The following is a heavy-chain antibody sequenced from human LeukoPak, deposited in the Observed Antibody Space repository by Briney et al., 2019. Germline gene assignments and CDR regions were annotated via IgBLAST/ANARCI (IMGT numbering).Heavy chain of an antibody. V-gene: IGHV3-30*18. D-gene: IGHD3-10*01. J-gene: IGHJ4*02. Sequence: GSLRLSCAASGLTFSSYGMHWVRQAPGKGLEWVAVISYDGSNKYYADSVKGRFTISRDNSKNTLYLQMNSLRAEDTAVYYCAKDRALMVRGGGGLDYWGQGTLVTVSP. CDR2: ISYDGSNK. CDR3: AKDRALMVRGGGGLDY. CDR1: GLTFSSYG.